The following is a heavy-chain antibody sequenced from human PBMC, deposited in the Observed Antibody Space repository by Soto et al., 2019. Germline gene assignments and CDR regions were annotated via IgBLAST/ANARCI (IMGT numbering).Heavy chain of an antibody. CDR3: SSILVGAPRHSGSDS. CDR2: VHYSGGT. J-gene: IGHJ4*02. D-gene: IGHD6-19*01. Sequence: SETLSLTCTVSGGSINNGDYFWGWIRQPPGKGLEWLGSVHYSGGTYYNSSLRGRLTISLDTSRNHFSLNLISVTAADTAFYLCSSILVGAPRHSGSDSRGQGRLVTVSS. CDR1: GGSINNGDYF. V-gene: IGHV4-39*02.